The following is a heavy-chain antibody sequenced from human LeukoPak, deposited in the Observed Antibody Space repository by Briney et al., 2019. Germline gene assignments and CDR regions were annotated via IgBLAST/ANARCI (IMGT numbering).Heavy chain of an antibody. J-gene: IGHJ4*02. CDR1: GFTFSSYG. Sequence: GGSLRLSCAASGFTFSSYGMHWVRQAPGKGLEWVANIKEDGSEKNYVDSVKGRFTISRDNAKNSLYLQMNSLRAEDTAVYYCARDPWNYAYWGQGTLVTVSS. V-gene: IGHV3-7*01. D-gene: IGHD1-7*01. CDR2: IKEDGSEK. CDR3: ARDPWNYAY.